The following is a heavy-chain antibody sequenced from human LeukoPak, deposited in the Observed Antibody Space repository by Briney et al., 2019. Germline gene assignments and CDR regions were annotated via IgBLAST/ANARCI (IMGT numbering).Heavy chain of an antibody. D-gene: IGHD3-3*01. Sequence: GGSLRLSCAASGFTFSIYWMHWVRQAPGKGLVWVSRINSDGRSTSYADSVKGRFTISRDNAKNTPYLQMNSLRAEDTAVYYCARDEDWSGYYGAFDIWGQGTMVTVSS. CDR2: INSDGRST. CDR1: GFTFSIYW. CDR3: ARDEDWSGYYGAFDI. V-gene: IGHV3-74*01. J-gene: IGHJ3*02.